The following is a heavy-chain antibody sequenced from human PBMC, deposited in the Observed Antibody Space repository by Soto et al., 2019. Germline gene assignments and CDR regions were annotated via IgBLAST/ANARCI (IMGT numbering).Heavy chain of an antibody. Sequence: PGGSLRLSSAASGFTFDDYAMHWVRQAPGKGLEGVSGSSWNSGSIGYADSVKGRFTISRDNAKNSLYLRMNSLRGEDTALYCCAKDPRCCEYRFGSDYYYYGLDVWGQGTTVTVSS. V-gene: IGHV3-9*01. CDR1: GFTFDDYA. CDR3: AKDPRCCEYRFGSDYYYYGLDV. D-gene: IGHD5-18*01. CDR2: SSWNSGSI. J-gene: IGHJ6*02.